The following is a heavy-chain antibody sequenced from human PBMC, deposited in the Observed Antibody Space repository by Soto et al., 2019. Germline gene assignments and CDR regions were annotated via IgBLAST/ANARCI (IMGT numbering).Heavy chain of an antibody. J-gene: IGHJ3*02. CDR1: GFTFSSYA. D-gene: IGHD3-22*01. Sequence: PGGSLRLSCAASGFTFSSYAMHWVRQAPGKGLEWVAVISYDGSNKYYADSVKGRFTISRDNSKNTLYLQMNSLRAEDTAVYYCARGLRYYYDSSGYFGAFDIWGQGTMVTVSS. CDR3: ARGLRYYYDSSGYFGAFDI. CDR2: ISYDGSNK. V-gene: IGHV3-30-3*01.